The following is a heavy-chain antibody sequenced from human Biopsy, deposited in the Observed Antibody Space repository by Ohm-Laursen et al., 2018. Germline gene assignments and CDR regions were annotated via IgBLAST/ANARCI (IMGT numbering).Heavy chain of an antibody. D-gene: IGHD5-18*01. J-gene: IGHJ4*02. Sequence: SLRLSCAASGFIFSTYTMNWVRRAPGKGLEWVATIKEDGSEIKYVASVKGRFTISRDNTESSLYLQMNNLTAEDTAVYYCARGYSVWGQGTLVTASS. CDR3: ARGYSV. V-gene: IGHV3-7*01. CDR2: IKEDGSEI. CDR1: GFIFSTYT.